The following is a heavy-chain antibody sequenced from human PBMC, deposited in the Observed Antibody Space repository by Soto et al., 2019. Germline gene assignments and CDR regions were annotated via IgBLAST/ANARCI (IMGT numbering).Heavy chain of an antibody. CDR1: GYTFTSDG. CDR3: ARAQHHVLRFSCYYYGMDV. CDR2: ISAYNGNT. Sequence: ASGKVSCKASGYTFTSDGISWVRQAPGQGLEWMGWISAYNGNTNYAQKLQGRVTMTTDTSTSTAYMELRSLRSDDTAVYYCARAQHHVLRFSCYYYGMDVCGQGTTVTVSS. D-gene: IGHD3-3*01. J-gene: IGHJ6*02. V-gene: IGHV1-18*01.